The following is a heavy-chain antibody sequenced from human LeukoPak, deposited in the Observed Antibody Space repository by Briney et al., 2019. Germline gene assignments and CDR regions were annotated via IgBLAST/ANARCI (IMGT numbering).Heavy chain of an antibody. Sequence: ASVKVSCKASGYTFTSYYMHWVRQAPGQGLEWMGIINPSGDSTSYAQKFQGRVTMTRDMSTSTVYMELSSLRSEDTAVYYCARDNNGQESYYYMDVWGKGTTVTVSS. CDR1: GYTFTSYY. D-gene: IGHD1/OR15-1a*01. CDR3: ARDNNGQESYYYMDV. V-gene: IGHV1-46*01. CDR2: INPSGDST. J-gene: IGHJ6*03.